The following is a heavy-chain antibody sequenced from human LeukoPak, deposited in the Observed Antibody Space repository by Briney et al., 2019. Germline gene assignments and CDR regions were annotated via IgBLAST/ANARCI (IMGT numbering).Heavy chain of an antibody. CDR3: AIESTHDYYYYYDMDV. CDR2: INPNSGGT. J-gene: IGHJ6*03. Sequence: ASVKVSCKASGYTFTGYYMHWVRQAPGQGLEWMGWINPNSGGTNYAQKFQGRVTMTRDTSISTAYMELSRLRSDDTAVYYCAIESTHDYYYYYDMDVWGKGTTVTISS. V-gene: IGHV1-2*02. CDR1: GYTFTGYY.